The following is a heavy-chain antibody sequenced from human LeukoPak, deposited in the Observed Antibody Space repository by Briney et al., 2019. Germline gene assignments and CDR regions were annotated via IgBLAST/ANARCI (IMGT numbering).Heavy chain of an antibody. CDR1: GFTFSSYS. CDR3: ARVEYQLLPLDY. V-gene: IGHV3-21*01. Sequence: PGGSLRLSCAASGFTFSSYSMNWVRQAPGKGLEWVSSISSSSSYIYYADSVKGRFTISRDNAKNSLYLQMNSLRAEDTAVYYCARVEYQLLPLDYWGQETLVTVSS. J-gene: IGHJ4*02. D-gene: IGHD2-2*01. CDR2: ISSSSSYI.